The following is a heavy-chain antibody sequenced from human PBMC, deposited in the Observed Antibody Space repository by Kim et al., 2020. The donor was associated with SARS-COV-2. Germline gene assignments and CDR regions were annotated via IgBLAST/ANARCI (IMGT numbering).Heavy chain of an antibody. D-gene: IGHD1-26*01. Sequence: SETLSLTCTVSGGSISSGGYYWSWIRQHPGKGLEWIGYIYYSGSTYYNPSLKSRVTISVDTSKNQLSLELSSVTAADTAVYYCARSERTTTDSSVDYWGQGTLVTVSS. CDR3: ARSERTTTDSSVDY. CDR1: GGSISSGGYY. V-gene: IGHV4-31*03. J-gene: IGHJ4*02. CDR2: IYYSGST.